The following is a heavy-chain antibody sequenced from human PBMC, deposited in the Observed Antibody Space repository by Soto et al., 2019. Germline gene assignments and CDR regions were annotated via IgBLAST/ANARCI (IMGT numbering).Heavy chain of an antibody. V-gene: IGHV3-23*01. CDR3: AHPRGYGVFDAVDI. D-gene: IGHD4-17*01. J-gene: IGHJ3*02. Sequence: GASRRLSCAASGFIFSTYGMNWGGQAPGKGLEWVSAISSSGDSEYYAGSVRGRFTISRDNSINTLYLQMRSLRPEDTAVYYCAHPRGYGVFDAVDIWGQGTMVTVSS. CDR2: ISSSGDSE. CDR1: GFIFSTYG.